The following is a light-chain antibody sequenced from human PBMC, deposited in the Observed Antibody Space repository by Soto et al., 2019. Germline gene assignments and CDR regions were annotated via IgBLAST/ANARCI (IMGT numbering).Light chain of an antibody. CDR2: AAS. V-gene: IGKV1-33*01. CDR1: QDIAYY. Sequence: DIQMTQSPSSLSASVGDRVTITCQASQDIAYYLNWYQQKPGKAPKVLIYAASNLETGVPSRFSGSGFGTDFTFTISRLQPEDIATYYCQHYDSLPLTFGGGTKVAIK. J-gene: IGKJ4*01. CDR3: QHYDSLPLT.